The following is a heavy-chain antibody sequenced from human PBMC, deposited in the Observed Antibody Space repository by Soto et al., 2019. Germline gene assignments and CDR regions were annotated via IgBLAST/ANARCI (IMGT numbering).Heavy chain of an antibody. CDR1: GYTFTSYG. V-gene: IGHV1-18*01. CDR3: AREITMIVVVPLSYYYGMDV. D-gene: IGHD3-22*01. CDR2: ISAYNGNT. J-gene: IGHJ6*02. Sequence: ASVKVSCKASGYTFTSYGISWVRQAPGQGLEWLGWISAYNGNTNYAQKLQGRVTMTTDTSTSTAYVELRSLRSDDTAVYYCAREITMIVVVPLSYYYGMDVWGQGTTVTVSS.